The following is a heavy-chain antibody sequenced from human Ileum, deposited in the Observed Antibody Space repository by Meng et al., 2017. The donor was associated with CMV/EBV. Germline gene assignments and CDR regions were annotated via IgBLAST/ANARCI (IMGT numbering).Heavy chain of an antibody. CDR1: VFSFRNYE. J-gene: IGHJ4*02. D-gene: IGHD1-26*01. CDR3: AKETLVGAAIGDY. Sequence: ASVFSFRNYEMPWVRQAPGKWLEWVAVISYDGSNEYYADSVKGRFTISRDNSKNTVYLQMNSLRSEDTALYYCAKETLVGAAIGDYWGQGTLVTVSS. CDR2: ISYDGSNE. V-gene: IGHV3-30-3*01.